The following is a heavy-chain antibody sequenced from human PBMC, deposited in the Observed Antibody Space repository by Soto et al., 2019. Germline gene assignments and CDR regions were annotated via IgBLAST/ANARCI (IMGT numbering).Heavy chain of an antibody. V-gene: IGHV3-21*01. J-gene: IGHJ6*03. CDR1: GFTFSSYS. CDR3: ARAAEHTWNYYYYMDV. D-gene: IGHD1-1*01. Sequence: GGSLRLSCAASGFTFSSYSMNWVRQAPGKGLEWVSSISSSSSYIYYADSVKGRFTISRDNAKNSLYLQMNSLRAEDTAVYYCARAAEHTWNYYYYMDVWGKGTTVTVSS. CDR2: ISSSSSYI.